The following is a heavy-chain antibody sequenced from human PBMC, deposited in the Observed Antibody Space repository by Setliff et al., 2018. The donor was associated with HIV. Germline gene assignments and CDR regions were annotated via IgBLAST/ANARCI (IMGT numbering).Heavy chain of an antibody. V-gene: IGHV3-21*01. D-gene: IGHD2-2*01. CDR1: GFNFSTHT. CDR3: VTSSSWSSRLNF. Sequence: GGSLRLSCAASGFNFSTHTMNWIRQAPGKGLEWVSSISSSGTYIYYADSMKGRFTISRDNAKNSLYLQMNSLRAEDTAVYYCVTSSSWSSRLNFWGPGMLVTVSS. J-gene: IGHJ4*02. CDR2: ISSSGTYI.